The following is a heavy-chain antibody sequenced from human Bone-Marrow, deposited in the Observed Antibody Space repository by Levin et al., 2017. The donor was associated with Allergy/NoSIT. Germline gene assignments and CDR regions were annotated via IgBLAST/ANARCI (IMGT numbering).Heavy chain of an antibody. Sequence: ASVKVSCKASGFNFNTYYFHWVRQAPGHGLEWMGVINPSGASTSFAQKFRGRVTMTRDTSTTTVYMELSTLRSDDTAIYYCATDYGDYQRRNYFDPWGQGTLVTVSS. CDR3: ATDYGDYQRRNYFDP. CDR2: INPSGAST. D-gene: IGHD4-17*01. V-gene: IGHV1-46*02. CDR1: GFNFNTYY. J-gene: IGHJ5*02.